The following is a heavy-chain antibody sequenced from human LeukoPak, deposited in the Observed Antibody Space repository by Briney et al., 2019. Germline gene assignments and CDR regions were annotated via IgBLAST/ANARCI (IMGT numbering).Heavy chain of an antibody. V-gene: IGHV3-23*03. Sequence: GGSLRLSCAASRFTFSTYSMSWVRQAPRKGLEWVSVIFGGGTTTYYADSVKGRFTISRDNSKNTLYLQMHSLRVEDTAVYYCAKDQRPDSGYDIDYWGQGTLVTVSS. D-gene: IGHD5-12*01. CDR1: RFTFSTYS. CDR2: IFGGGTTT. J-gene: IGHJ4*02. CDR3: AKDQRPDSGYDIDY.